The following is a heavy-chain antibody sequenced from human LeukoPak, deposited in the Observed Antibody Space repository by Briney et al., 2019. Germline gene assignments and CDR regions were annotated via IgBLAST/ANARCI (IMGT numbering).Heavy chain of an antibody. CDR2: IYGGGST. J-gene: IGHJ4*02. D-gene: IGHD1-26*01. CDR1: GFTVSSNY. Sequence: GGSLRLSCAASGFTVSSNYMSWVRQAPGKGLEWVSVIYGGGSTYYADSVKGRFTISRDNSKNTLYLQMNSLRAEDTAVYYCAQTPRREPQEGYFDYWGQGTLVTVSS. CDR3: AQTPRREPQEGYFDY. V-gene: IGHV3-66*01.